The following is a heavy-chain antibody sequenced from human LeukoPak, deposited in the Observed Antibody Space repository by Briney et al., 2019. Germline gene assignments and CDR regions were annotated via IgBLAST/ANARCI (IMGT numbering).Heavy chain of an antibody. D-gene: IGHD2-15*01. J-gene: IGHJ1*01. CDR1: GGSISSYY. CDR3: ARDTPGGFQL. CDR2: IYYSGST. Sequence: PSETLSLTCTVSGGSISSYYWSWIRQPPGKGLEWIGYIYYSGSTNYNPSLKSRVTISVDTSKNQFSLKLSSVTAADTAVYYCARDTPGGFQLWGQGTLVTVSS. V-gene: IGHV4-59*01.